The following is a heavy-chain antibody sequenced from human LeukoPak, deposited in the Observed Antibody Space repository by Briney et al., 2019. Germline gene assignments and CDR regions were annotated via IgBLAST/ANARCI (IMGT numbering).Heavy chain of an antibody. D-gene: IGHD4-23*01. CDR1: GFTFSSYE. V-gene: IGHV3-48*03. Sequence: GGSLRLSCAASGFTFSSYEMNWVRQAPGKGLEWVSYISSSGSTIYYADSVKGRFTISRDNSKNTLYLQMNSLRAEDAAVYYCAKLFATVAPFDYWGQGTLVTVSS. J-gene: IGHJ4*02. CDR3: AKLFATVAPFDY. CDR2: ISSSGSTI.